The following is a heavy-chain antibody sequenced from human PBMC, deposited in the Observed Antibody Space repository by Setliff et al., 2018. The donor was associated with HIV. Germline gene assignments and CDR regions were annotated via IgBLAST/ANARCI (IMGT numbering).Heavy chain of an antibody. CDR3: ARGPLGSAPRYWRAFDI. Sequence: SETLSLTCAVYDGSFSAYFWSWIRQPPGKGLEWIEEINHSGSTNYNPSLKSRVSISLDTSKNQFSLKLSSVTAADTAVYYCARGPLGSAPRYWRAFDIWGQGTMVTVSS. CDR1: DGSFSAYF. CDR2: INHSGST. V-gene: IGHV4-34*01. J-gene: IGHJ3*02. D-gene: IGHD2-15*01.